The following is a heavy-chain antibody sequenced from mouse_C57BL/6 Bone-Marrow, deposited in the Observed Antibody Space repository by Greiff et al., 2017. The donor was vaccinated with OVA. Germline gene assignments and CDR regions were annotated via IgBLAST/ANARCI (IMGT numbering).Heavy chain of an antibody. V-gene: IGHV5-17*01. Sequence: EVQLQESGGGLVKPGGSLKLSCAASGFTFSDYGMHWVRQAPEKGLEWVAYISSGSSTIYYADTVKGRFTISRDNAKNTLFLQMTSLRSEDTAMYYCAQLSWFAYWGQGTLVTVSA. D-gene: IGHD4-1*02. CDR2: ISSGSSTI. CDR3: AQLSWFAY. J-gene: IGHJ3*01. CDR1: GFTFSDYG.